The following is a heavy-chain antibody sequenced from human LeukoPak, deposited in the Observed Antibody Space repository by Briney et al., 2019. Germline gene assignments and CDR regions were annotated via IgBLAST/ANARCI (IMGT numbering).Heavy chain of an antibody. D-gene: IGHD3-10*01. CDR3: ARGFYYYGSGSPYYFDY. CDR1: GFTFDDYG. V-gene: IGHV3-20*04. CDR2: INWNGGST. J-gene: IGHJ4*02. Sequence: PGGSLRLSCAASGFTFDDYGMSWVRQAPGKGLEWVSGINWNGGSTGYADSVKGRFTISRDNAKNSLYLQMNSLRAEDTALYYCARGFYYYGSGSPYYFDYWGQGTLVTVSS.